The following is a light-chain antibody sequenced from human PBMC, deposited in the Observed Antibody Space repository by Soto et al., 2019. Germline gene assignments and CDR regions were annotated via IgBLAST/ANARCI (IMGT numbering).Light chain of an antibody. CDR2: EVS. CDR3: SSYTSSSSLYV. V-gene: IGLV2-14*01. J-gene: IGLJ1*01. CDR1: SSDVGGYNY. Sequence: QSALTQPASVSGSPGQSITISCTGTSSDVGGYNYVSWYQQHPGTAPKLMIYEVSNRPSGLSNRFSGYKSGNTASLTISGLQAEDEADYYCSSYTSSSSLYVFGTGTKVTVL.